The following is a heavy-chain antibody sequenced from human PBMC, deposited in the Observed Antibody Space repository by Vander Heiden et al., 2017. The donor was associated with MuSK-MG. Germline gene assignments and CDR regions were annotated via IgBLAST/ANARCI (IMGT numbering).Heavy chain of an antibody. CDR3: ARVSRGGYYDSRGAFDI. CDR1: GFTLSSYS. V-gene: IGHV3-48*01. D-gene: IGHD3-22*01. CDR2: TSSSGDTI. J-gene: IGHJ3*02. Sequence: EVQLVESGGGWVQPGRSLRLSCAASGFTLSSYSMTWVRQAPGKGLEWVSYTSSSGDTIYYADSVKGRFTISRDNAKNSLYLQMNSLRAEDTAVFYCARVSRGGYYDSRGAFDIWGQGTMVTVSS.